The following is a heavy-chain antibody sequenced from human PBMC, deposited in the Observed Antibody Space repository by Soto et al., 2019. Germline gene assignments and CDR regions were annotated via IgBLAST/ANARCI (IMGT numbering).Heavy chain of an antibody. CDR2: IYYSGST. V-gene: IGHV4-31*03. CDR3: ARREGSSGFIYDY. D-gene: IGHD6-19*01. CDR1: GGSISSGGYY. Sequence: PSETLSLTCTVSGGSISSGGYYWSWIRQHPGKGLEWIGYIYYSGSTYYNPSLKSRVTISVDTSKNQFSLKLSSVTAADTAVYYCARREGSSGFIYDYWGQGTLVTVSS. J-gene: IGHJ4*02.